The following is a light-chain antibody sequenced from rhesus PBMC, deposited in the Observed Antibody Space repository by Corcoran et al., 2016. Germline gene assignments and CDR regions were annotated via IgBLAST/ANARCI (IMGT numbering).Light chain of an antibody. CDR3: HQDKSYPWT. Sequence: DIQMTQSPSSLSASVGDTVTITFRASQGLRNYLAWYQQKPGKAPKPLIYNAFTLESGIRSRFSGSGSGTDFTLTISSLQPEDFAIYYCHQDKSYPWTFGQRAKVKI. J-gene: IGKJ1*01. CDR1: QGLRNY. CDR2: NAF. V-gene: IGKV1S14*01.